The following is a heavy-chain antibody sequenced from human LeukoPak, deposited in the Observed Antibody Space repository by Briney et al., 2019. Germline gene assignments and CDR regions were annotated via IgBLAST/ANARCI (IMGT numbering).Heavy chain of an antibody. Sequence: AXGGTFSSYAISWVRQAPGQGLEWMGRIIPIFGIANYAQKFQGRVTITADKSTSTAYMELSSLRSEDTAVYYCATNVVGATDYWGQGTLVTVSS. J-gene: IGHJ4*02. CDR3: ATNVVGATDY. D-gene: IGHD1-26*01. V-gene: IGHV1-69*04. CDR1: GGTFSSYA. CDR2: IIPIFGIA.